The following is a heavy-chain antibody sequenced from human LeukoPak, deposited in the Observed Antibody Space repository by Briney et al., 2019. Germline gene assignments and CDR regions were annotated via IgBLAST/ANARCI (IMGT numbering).Heavy chain of an antibody. V-gene: IGHV1-2*02. CDR2: INPNSGET. CDR1: GYRFTGYY. Sequence: ASVKVSCKASGYRFTGYYIHWARQAPGQGLEWMGWINPNSGETNFPQKFQGRVTMTRDTSVTTAYMELKRLRSDDTAVYYCTRTDFYYYYMDVWGKGTMVTVSS. J-gene: IGHJ6*03. CDR3: TRTDFYYYYMDV.